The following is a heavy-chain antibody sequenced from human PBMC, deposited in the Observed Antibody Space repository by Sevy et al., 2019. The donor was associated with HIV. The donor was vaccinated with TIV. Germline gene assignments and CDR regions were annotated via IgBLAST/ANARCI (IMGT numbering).Heavy chain of an antibody. CDR2: IYYSGGT. V-gene: IGHV4-59*01. D-gene: IGHD3-9*01. CDR1: GGSISSYY. CDR3: ARGGSYYDILTGYAPQDFDY. Sequence: SETLSLTCTVSGGSISSYYWSWIRQPPGKGLEWIGYIYYSGGTNYNPSPESRFTISVDTSKNQFSLKLSSVTLADTAVYYCARGGSYYDILTGYAPQDFDYGGQGTLVTVSS. J-gene: IGHJ4*02.